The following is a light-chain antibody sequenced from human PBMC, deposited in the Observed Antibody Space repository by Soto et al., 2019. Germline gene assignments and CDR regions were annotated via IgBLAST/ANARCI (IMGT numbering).Light chain of an antibody. V-gene: IGLV1-40*01. J-gene: IGLJ3*02. CDR3: GTWDSSLSASV. Sequence: QSVLTQPPSVSGAPGQRVTISCTGSSSNIGAGYHVHWYQQLPGAAPKLLIFGDSNRPSGVPDRFSGSKSGTSASLAITGLQTGDEADYYCGTWDSSLSASVFGGGTKLTVL. CDR2: GDS. CDR1: SSNIGAGYH.